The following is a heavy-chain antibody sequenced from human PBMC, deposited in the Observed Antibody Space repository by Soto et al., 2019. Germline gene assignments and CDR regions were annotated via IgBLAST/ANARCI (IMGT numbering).Heavy chain of an antibody. CDR2: TYYRSKWYN. Sequence: SQTLSLTCAISGDSVSSYRAAWNWISQSPSRGLEWLGRTYYRSKWYNDYAVSVKSRITVNADTSKNQFSLQLNSVTPEDTAISYCAREGFLSIYSVSSWLESWGQRILVAVSS. V-gene: IGHV6-1*01. CDR1: GDSVSSYRAA. J-gene: IGHJ5*01. D-gene: IGHD3-3*01. CDR3: AREGFLSIYSVSSWLES.